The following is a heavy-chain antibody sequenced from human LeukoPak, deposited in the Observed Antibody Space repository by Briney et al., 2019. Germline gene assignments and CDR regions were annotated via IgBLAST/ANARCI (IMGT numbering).Heavy chain of an antibody. CDR3: AREPPHVGMPGPGDY. D-gene: IGHD2-15*01. CDR1: GLTVSSNS. Sequence: GGSLRLSCAASGLTVSSNSMSWVRQAPGKGLEWVSFIYSGGSTYYADSVKGRFTISRDNSKNTLYLQMNSLRADDTAVYYCAREPPHVGMPGPGDYWGQGTLVTVSS. J-gene: IGHJ4*02. V-gene: IGHV3-53*01. CDR2: IYSGGST.